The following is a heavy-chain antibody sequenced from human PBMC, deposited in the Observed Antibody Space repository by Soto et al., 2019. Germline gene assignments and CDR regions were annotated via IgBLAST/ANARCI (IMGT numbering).Heavy chain of an antibody. V-gene: IGHV3-74*01. D-gene: IGHD4-17*01. CDR3: VRPYGDRTG. J-gene: IGHJ4*02. CDR1: GFPFGGEW. CDR2: MNKDGSII. Sequence: EVLLVESGGGIVQPGGSLRLSCAASGFPFGGEWMHWVRQGPGKGLVWVSRMNKDGSIIAYADSVRGRFTISRDNAKSTLYLHMDNLSPEVTALYIGVRPYGDRTGWGQGNPVSVSS.